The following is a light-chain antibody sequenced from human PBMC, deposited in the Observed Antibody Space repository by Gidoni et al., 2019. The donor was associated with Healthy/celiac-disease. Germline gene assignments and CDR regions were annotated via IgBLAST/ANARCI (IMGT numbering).Light chain of an antibody. CDR1: QSVSSN. CDR2: GAS. J-gene: IGKJ2*02. CDR3: QQYNNWPPCT. V-gene: IGKV3-15*01. Sequence: EIVMTQSPATLSVSPGERATLSCRARQSVSSNLAWYQQKPGQAPRLLIYGASTRATGIPARFSGSGSGTEFTLTISSLQSEDFAVYYCQQYNNWPPCTFXQXTKLEIK.